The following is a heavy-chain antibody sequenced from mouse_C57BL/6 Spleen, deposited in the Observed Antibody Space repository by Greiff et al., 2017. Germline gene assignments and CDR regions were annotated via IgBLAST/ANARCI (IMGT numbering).Heavy chain of an antibody. D-gene: IGHD2-10*01. V-gene: IGHV2-6-1*01. CDR1: GFSLTSYG. CDR2: IWSDGST. CDR3: TRHPPYPRYAMAY. Sequence: LQESGPGLVAPSQSLSITCTVSGFSLTSYGVHWVRQPPGKGLEWLVVIWSDGSTTYNSALKSRLSISKDNSKSQVFLKMNSLQTDDTAMYYCTRHPPYPRYAMAYWGQGTSVTVSA. J-gene: IGHJ4*01.